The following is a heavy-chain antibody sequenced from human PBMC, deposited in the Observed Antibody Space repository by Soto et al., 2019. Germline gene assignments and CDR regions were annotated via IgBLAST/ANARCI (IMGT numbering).Heavy chain of an antibody. CDR1: GFTFSSYG. J-gene: IGHJ4*02. V-gene: IGHV3-30*03. CDR2: ISYDGSNK. CDR3: ARGDYHGSGVWGY. Sequence: GGSLRLSCAASGFTFSSYGMHWVRQAPGKGLEWVAVISYDGSNKNYADSVKGRFTISRDNSKNTLYLQMNSLSAEDTAVYYCARGDYHGSGVWGYWGQGTLVTVSS. D-gene: IGHD3-10*01.